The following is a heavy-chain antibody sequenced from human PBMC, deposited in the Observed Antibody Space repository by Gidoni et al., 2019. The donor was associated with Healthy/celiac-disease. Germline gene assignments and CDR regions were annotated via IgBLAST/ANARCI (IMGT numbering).Heavy chain of an antibody. D-gene: IGHD5-12*01. CDR2: ISSSSSTI. V-gene: IGHV3-48*01. J-gene: IGHJ4*02. CDR1: GFTFSSYS. CDR3: ARDRMATVDY. Sequence: EVQLVESGGGLVQPGGSLRLSCAASGFTFSSYSMNWVRQAPGKGLEWVSYISSSSSTIYYADSVKGRFTISRDNAKNSLYLQMNSLRAEDTAVYYCARDRMATVDYWGQGTLVTVSS.